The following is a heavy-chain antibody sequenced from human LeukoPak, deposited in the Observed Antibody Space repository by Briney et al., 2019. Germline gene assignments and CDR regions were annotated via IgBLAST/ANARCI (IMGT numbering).Heavy chain of an antibody. J-gene: IGHJ4*02. Sequence: GASVKVSCKASGYTFTDCYMHWVRQAPGQGLEWMGWINPNSGGTNYAQTFQGRVTMTRDTSITTAYMELSRLTSDDTAVYYCARARRGHSWDYAFLDYWGQGSLVTVSS. CDR2: INPNSGGT. D-gene: IGHD1-7*01. V-gene: IGHV1-2*02. CDR3: ARARRGHSWDYAFLDY. CDR1: GYTFTDCY.